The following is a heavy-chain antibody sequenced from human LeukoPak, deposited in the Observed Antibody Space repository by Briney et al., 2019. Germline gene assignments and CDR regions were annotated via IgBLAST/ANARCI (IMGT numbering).Heavy chain of an antibody. CDR1: GGTFSSYA. Sequence: SSVKVSCKASGGTFSSYAINWVRQAPGQGLEWMGGIIPIFGTANYAQKFQGRVRITADKSTSTAYMELSSLRSEDTAVYYCASSSGWGGDAFDIWGQGTMVTVSS. J-gene: IGHJ3*02. CDR3: ASSSGWGGDAFDI. V-gene: IGHV1-69*06. D-gene: IGHD6-19*01. CDR2: IIPIFGTA.